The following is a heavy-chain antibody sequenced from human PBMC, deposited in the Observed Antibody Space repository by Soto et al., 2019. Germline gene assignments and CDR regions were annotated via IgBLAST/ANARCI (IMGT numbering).Heavy chain of an antibody. V-gene: IGHV3-30-3*01. CDR2: ISYDGSNK. J-gene: IGHJ6*02. Sequence: LRLSCAASGFTFSSYAMHWVRQAPGKGLEWVAVISYDGSNKYYADSVKGRFTISRDNSKNTLYLQMNSLRAEDTAVYYCARDWFGGIAVAGTKDYYYGMDVWGQGTTVTVSS. CDR3: ARDWFGGIAVAGTKDYYYGMDV. CDR1: GFTFSSYA. D-gene: IGHD6-19*01.